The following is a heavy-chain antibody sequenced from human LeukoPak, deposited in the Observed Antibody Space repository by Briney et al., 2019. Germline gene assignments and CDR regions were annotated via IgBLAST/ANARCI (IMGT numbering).Heavy chain of an antibody. D-gene: IGHD4-17*01. CDR3: ARDSHYGDFLFDY. V-gene: IGHV3-43*01. J-gene: IGHJ4*02. Sequence: PGGSLRLSCAASGFTFDDYSMHWVRQAPGKGLEWVSLITWDGGSTYYADSVEGRFTISRDNAKNSLYLQMNSLRDEDTAVYYCARDSHYGDFLFDYWGQGTLVTVSS. CDR1: GFTFDDYS. CDR2: ITWDGGST.